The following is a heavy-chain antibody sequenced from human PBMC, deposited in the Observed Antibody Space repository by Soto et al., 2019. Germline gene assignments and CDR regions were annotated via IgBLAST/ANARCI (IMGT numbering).Heavy chain of an antibody. Sequence: GGSLRLSCAASGFTFSSYSMNWVRQAPGKGLEWVSSISSSSSYIYYADSVKGRFTISRDNAKNSLYLQMNSLRAEDTAVYYCARDDEVVATISRNYYYYGMDVWGQGTTVTVSS. CDR2: ISSSSSYI. V-gene: IGHV3-21*01. J-gene: IGHJ6*02. D-gene: IGHD5-12*01. CDR1: GFTFSSYS. CDR3: ARDDEVVATISRNYYYYGMDV.